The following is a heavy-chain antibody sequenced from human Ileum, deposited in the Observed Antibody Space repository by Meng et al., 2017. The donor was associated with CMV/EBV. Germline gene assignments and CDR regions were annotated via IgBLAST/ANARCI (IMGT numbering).Heavy chain of an antibody. D-gene: IGHD7-27*01. J-gene: IGHJ4*02. Sequence: QVQLVQSGAEVKKPGASVKVSCKTFGYTLTDFFIHWVRQAPGQGLEWMGWINTRSGDTNYAQKFQGRVTMTRDTSINTAYMELSSLTSDDTAVYFCTRDRTGCNFYYWGQGALVTVSS. CDR3: TRDRTGCNFYY. CDR1: GYTLTDFF. CDR2: INTRSGDT. V-gene: IGHV1-2*02.